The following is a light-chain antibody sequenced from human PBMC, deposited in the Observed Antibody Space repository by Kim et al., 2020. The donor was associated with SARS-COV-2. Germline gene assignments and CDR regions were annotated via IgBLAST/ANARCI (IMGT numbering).Light chain of an antibody. J-gene: IGKJ4*01. CDR1: QSVSRNY. CDR2: GAS. V-gene: IGKV3-20*01. Sequence: SPGQQPTLSSMAGQSVSRNYLAWYQHKPGQAPRLLMYGASSRAIGIPDRFSGSGSGTDFTLTISRLETEDFAVYYCQQYDRSPVTFGGGTKVDIK. CDR3: QQYDRSPVT.